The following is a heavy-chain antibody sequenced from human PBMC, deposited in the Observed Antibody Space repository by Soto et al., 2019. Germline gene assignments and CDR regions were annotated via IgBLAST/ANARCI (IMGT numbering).Heavy chain of an antibody. CDR1: GFTVSSNY. CDR2: IYSGGST. Sequence: EVQLVESGGGLIQPGGSLRLSCAASGFTVSSNYMSWVRQAPGKGLEWVSVIYSGGSTYYADSVKGRFTISRDNSKNTLYLQMNSLRAEDTAVYYCASRYCSGGSCYSPGGGYYYYGMDVWGQGTTVTVSS. J-gene: IGHJ6*02. CDR3: ASRYCSGGSCYSPGGGYYYYGMDV. V-gene: IGHV3-53*01. D-gene: IGHD2-15*01.